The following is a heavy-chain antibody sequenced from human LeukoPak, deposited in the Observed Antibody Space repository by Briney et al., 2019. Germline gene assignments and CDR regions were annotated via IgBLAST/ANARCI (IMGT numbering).Heavy chain of an antibody. Sequence: GGSLRLSCAASGFTFSSYNMNWVRQAPGKGLEWVANIKQDGSEKYYVDSVKGRFTISRDNAKNSLYLQMNSLRAEDTAVYYCARMGEYSSSSYFDYWGQGTLVTVSS. CDR2: IKQDGSEK. CDR3: ARMGEYSSSSYFDY. D-gene: IGHD6-6*01. V-gene: IGHV3-7*01. CDR1: GFTFSSYN. J-gene: IGHJ4*02.